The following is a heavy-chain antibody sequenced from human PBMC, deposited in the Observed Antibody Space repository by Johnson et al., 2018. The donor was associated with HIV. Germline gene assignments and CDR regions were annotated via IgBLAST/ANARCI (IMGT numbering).Heavy chain of an antibody. CDR2: IYSGGST. CDR3: ARASLARGVKIRAFDI. Sequence: VQLVESGGGLVQPGGSLRLSCAASGFTVSSNYMSWVRQAPGKGLEWVSVIYSGGSTYYSDSVKGRFTISRDNSNNTLYLQMNSLRAEDTAVFYCARASLARGVKIRAFDIWGQGTMVTVSS. D-gene: IGHD2-8*01. J-gene: IGHJ3*02. CDR1: GFTVSSNY. V-gene: IGHV3-66*01.